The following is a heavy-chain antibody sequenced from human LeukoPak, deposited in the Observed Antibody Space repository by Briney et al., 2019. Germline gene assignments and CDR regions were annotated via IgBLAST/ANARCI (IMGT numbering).Heavy chain of an antibody. D-gene: IGHD6-19*01. CDR1: GYTFTGYY. CDR3: AMYSSGWYLYDFDY. CDR2: INPNSGGT. J-gene: IGHJ4*02. Sequence: ASVKVSCKASGYTFTGYYMHWVRQAPGQGLEWMGRINPNSGGTNYAQKFQGRVTMTRDTSISTAYMELSRLRSDDTAVYYCAMYSSGWYLYDFDYWGQGTLVTVSS. V-gene: IGHV1-2*06.